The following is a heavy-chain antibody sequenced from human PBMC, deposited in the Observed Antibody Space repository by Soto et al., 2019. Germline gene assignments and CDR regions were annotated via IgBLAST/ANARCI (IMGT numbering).Heavy chain of an antibody. CDR3: AGREGYTHYYGMDV. Sequence: QVQLQESGPGLVKPSETLSLTCTVSGGSISSYYWSWIRQPPGKGLEWIGYIYYSGSTNYNPSLKSRVTISVDTSKNQFSLKLSSVTAADTAVYYWAGREGYTHYYGMDVWGQGTTVTVSS. CDR2: IYYSGST. CDR1: GGSISSYY. V-gene: IGHV4-59*01. D-gene: IGHD5-12*01. J-gene: IGHJ6*02.